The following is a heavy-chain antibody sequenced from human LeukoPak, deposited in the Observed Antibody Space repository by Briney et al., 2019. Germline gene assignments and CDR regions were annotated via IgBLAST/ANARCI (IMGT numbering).Heavy chain of an antibody. J-gene: IGHJ4*02. D-gene: IGHD6-13*01. CDR3: ARGPAAAGIGALYYFDY. CDR2: IIPILGIA. CDR1: GGTFSSYA. Sequence: VASVKVSCKASGGTFSSYAISWVRQAPGQGLEWMGRIIPILGIANYAQKFRGRVTITADKSTSTAYMELSSLRSEDTAVYYCARGPAAAGIGALYYFDYWGQGTLVTVSS. V-gene: IGHV1-69*04.